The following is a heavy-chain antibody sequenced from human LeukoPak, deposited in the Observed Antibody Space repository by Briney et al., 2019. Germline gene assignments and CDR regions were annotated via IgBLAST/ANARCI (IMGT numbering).Heavy chain of an antibody. J-gene: IGHJ3*01. CDR2: INPKTGER. Sequence: ASVKVSCKASGYTFINFHVNWVRQATGQGFEWMGWINPKTGERGYAPKFQGRVTVDVDTFISTAYMEMSSLGSEDTAVYFCARMVWADDTFDLWGQGTMVTVSS. CDR1: GYTFINFH. CDR3: ARMVWADDTFDL. D-gene: IGHD3-10*01. V-gene: IGHV1-8*02.